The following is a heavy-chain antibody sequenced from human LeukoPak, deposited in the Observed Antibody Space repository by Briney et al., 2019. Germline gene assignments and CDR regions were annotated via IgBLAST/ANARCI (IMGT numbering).Heavy chain of an antibody. CDR1: GFTFSTYW. CDR3: ARDRTDSTSNTCFAADAFDV. CDR2: IKQDGSER. V-gene: IGHV3-7*01. Sequence: GGSLRLSCTASGFTFSTYWMSWVRQAPGKGLEWVANIKQDGSERNHVDSVKGRFTISRDNAKNSLYLQMNRLTAEDTAVYYCARDRTDSTSNTCFAADAFDVWGQGTMVTVSS. J-gene: IGHJ3*01. D-gene: IGHD2-2*01.